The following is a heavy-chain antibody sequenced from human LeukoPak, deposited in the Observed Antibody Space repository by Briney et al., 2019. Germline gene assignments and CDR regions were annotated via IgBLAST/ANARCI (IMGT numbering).Heavy chain of an antibody. CDR2: INVDGTAE. D-gene: IGHD1-26*01. J-gene: IGHJ3*02. CDR3: ARDPYRFAFDI. Sequence: GSRRLSCAASGFSFSTIYMSWVRQTPGQGLEWVANINVDGTAEYYVDSVKGRFTISRDNAKNSLYLQMNSLRAEDTAVYYCARDPYRFAFDIWGQGTVVLVSS. CDR1: GFSFSTIY. V-gene: IGHV3-7*03.